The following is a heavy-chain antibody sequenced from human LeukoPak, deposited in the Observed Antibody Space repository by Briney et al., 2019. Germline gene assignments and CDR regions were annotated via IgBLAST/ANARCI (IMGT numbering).Heavy chain of an antibody. Sequence: ASVKVSCKASGYTFTSYGISWVRQAPGQGLEWMGWISAYNGNTNYAQKLQGRVTMTTDTSTSTAYMELRSLRSDDTAVYYCARDPKYYGSGSYMSYWGQGTLVTVSS. J-gene: IGHJ4*02. CDR1: GYTFTSYG. CDR2: ISAYNGNT. D-gene: IGHD3-10*01. V-gene: IGHV1-18*01. CDR3: ARDPKYYGSGSYMSY.